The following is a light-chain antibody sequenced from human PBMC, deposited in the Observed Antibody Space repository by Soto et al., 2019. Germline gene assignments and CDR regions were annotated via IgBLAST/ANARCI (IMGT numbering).Light chain of an antibody. J-gene: IGKJ5*01. V-gene: IGKV1-39*01. Sequence: DIQMTQSPSSLSASVGDRVTITCRASQNINNYLNWYQQKPGKAPKFLIYIASSLQSGVPSRFSGSASGTEVPLTISSLQPEDFATYYCQQSYSTPLTFGQRTRLEIK. CDR1: QNINNY. CDR3: QQSYSTPLT. CDR2: IAS.